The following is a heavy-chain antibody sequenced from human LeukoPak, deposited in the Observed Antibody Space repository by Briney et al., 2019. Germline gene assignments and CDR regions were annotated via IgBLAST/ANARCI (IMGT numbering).Heavy chain of an antibody. D-gene: IGHD1-1*01. Sequence: PGGSLRLSCAASGFLINSDVMTWVRQPPGRGLEWVSAISVDGHGSDYANSVKGRFTISRDNAKNIVYLQMNSLTAEDTAPYYCARRVGGTPDYWGRGTQVTVSS. V-gene: IGHV3-23*01. J-gene: IGHJ4*02. CDR3: ARRVGGTPDY. CDR1: GFLINSDV. CDR2: ISVDGHGS.